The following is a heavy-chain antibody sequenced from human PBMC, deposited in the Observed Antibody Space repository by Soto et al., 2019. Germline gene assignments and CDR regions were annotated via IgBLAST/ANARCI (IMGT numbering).Heavy chain of an antibody. J-gene: IGHJ4*02. CDR2: IYYSGGT. V-gene: IGHV4-59*12. D-gene: IGHD6-13*01. CDR3: ARESRSWYGLIWDY. Sequence: QVQLQESGPGLVKPSETLSLTCTVSGGSISSYYWSWIRQPPGKGLEWIGYIYYSGGTNYNPSLKSRVTISVDTSKNQFSLKLSSVTAADTAVYYCARESRSWYGLIWDYWGQGTLVTVSS. CDR1: GGSISSYY.